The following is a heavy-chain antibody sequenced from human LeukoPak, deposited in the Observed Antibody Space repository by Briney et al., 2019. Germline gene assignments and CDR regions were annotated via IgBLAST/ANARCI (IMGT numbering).Heavy chain of an antibody. Sequence: SETLSLTCTVSGGSISSYYWSWLRQPPGKGLEWIAYMRDTVNTKDNPSFKSRLTLSADTSKNQFSLRLSSVTAADSAVYYCATIKRGNIYGYFDFWGQGILATVSS. D-gene: IGHD5-18*01. CDR2: MRDTVNT. V-gene: IGHV4-59*01. J-gene: IGHJ4*02. CDR1: GGSISSYY. CDR3: ATIKRGNIYGYFDF.